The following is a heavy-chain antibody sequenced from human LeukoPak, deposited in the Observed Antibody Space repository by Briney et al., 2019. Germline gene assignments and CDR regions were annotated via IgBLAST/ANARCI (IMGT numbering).Heavy chain of an antibody. CDR1: GGSFSGYY. CDR2: INHSGRT. Sequence: PSETLSLTCAVYGGSFSGYYWSWIRQPPAKGLEWIGEINHSGRTNYNPSLKSRVIISVDTSKNQFSLKLSSVTAADTAVYYCATLSSVTTSNGLDYWGQGTLVTVSS. J-gene: IGHJ4*02. V-gene: IGHV4-34*01. CDR3: ATLSSVTTSNGLDY. D-gene: IGHD4-17*01.